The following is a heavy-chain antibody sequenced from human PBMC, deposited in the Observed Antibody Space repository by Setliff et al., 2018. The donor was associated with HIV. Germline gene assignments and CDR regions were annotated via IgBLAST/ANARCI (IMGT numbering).Heavy chain of an antibody. CDR3: ARDETPFAFSIH. CDR2: IHTTGST. Sequence: SETLSLTCSVSGDSISSGSYYWSCIRLPAGKGLEWIGQIHTTGSTNYNPSLKSRVTISVDTSKNQLSLKLNSVTAADTAVCYCARDETPFAFSIHWGQGTLVTV. J-gene: IGHJ4*02. D-gene: IGHD3-3*02. V-gene: IGHV4-61*09. CDR1: GDSISSGSYY.